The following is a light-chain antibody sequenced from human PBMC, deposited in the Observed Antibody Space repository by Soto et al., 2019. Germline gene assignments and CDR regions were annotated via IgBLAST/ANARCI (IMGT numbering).Light chain of an antibody. J-gene: IGLJ2*01. V-gene: IGLV7-46*01. CDR2: DTS. CDR1: TGAVTSGHY. CDR3: LLSYSGARGV. Sequence: AVVTQEPSLTVSPGGTVTLTCGSSTGAVTSGHYPYWFQQKPGQAPRTLIYDTSNKHSWTPARFSGSLLGGKAALTLSGXXXXXEAEYYCLLSYSGARGVFGGGTKVTVL.